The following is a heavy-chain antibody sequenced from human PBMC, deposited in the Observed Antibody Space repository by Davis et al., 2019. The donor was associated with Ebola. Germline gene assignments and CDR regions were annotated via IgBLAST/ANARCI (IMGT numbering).Heavy chain of an antibody. Sequence: PSVKVSCKASGYTFTDYYMNWVRQAPGQGLEWMGIIAPSGDFTRFAPKFQGRITLTTDTSTNTVYMELTSLKSEDTAVYYCARVVATWRVVDDYWGQGTLVTVSS. V-gene: IGHV1-46*01. CDR3: ARVVATWRVVDDY. D-gene: IGHD2-21*01. CDR2: IAPSGDFT. J-gene: IGHJ4*02. CDR1: GYTFTDYY.